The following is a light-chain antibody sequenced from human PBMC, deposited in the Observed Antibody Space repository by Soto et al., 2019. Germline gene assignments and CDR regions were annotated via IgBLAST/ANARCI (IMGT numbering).Light chain of an antibody. CDR1: SSNIGNNY. Sequence: QSVLTQPPSVSAAPGQKVTISCSGSSSNIGNNYVSWYQQLPGTAPKLLIYDNNKRPSGIPDRFSGSKSGTSGTLDITGLQTGDEADYYCATWDHSLTGEVFGGGTK. CDR2: DNN. V-gene: IGLV1-51*01. J-gene: IGLJ2*01. CDR3: ATWDHSLTGEV.